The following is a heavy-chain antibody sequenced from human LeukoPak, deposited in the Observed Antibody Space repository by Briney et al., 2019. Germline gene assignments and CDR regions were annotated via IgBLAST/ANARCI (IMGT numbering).Heavy chain of an antibody. Sequence: GASVKVSCKASGYTFTGYYMHWVRQAPGQGLEWMGWINPNSGGTNYAQKVQGRVTMTRDTSISTAYMELSRLRSDDTAVYYCARESSSGDAFDIWGQGTMVTVSS. CDR2: INPNSGGT. CDR1: GYTFTGYY. D-gene: IGHD6-19*01. J-gene: IGHJ3*02. V-gene: IGHV1-2*02. CDR3: ARESSSGDAFDI.